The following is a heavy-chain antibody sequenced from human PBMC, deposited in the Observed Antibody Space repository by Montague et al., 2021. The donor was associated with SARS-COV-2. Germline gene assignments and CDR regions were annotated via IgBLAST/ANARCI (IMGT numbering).Heavy chain of an antibody. D-gene: IGHD2-15*01. Sequence: SETLSLTCTVSGGSISSYYWSWIRQPPGKGLEWIDYIYYSGSSNYNPSLKSRVTISIDTSKNQFSLNLNSVTAADGAVYYCASPGGYCSGGSCYYVCWGQGTLVTVSS. CDR3: ASPGGYCSGGSCYYVC. J-gene: IGHJ4*02. CDR1: GGSISSYY. CDR2: IYYSGSS. V-gene: IGHV4-59*01.